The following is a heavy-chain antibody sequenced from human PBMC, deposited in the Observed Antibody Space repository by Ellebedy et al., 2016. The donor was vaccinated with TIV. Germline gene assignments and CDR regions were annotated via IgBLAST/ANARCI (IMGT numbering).Heavy chain of an antibody. CDR1: GYTLTELS. V-gene: IGHV1-24*01. Sequence: AASVKVSCKVSGYTLTELSMHWVRQAPGKGLEWMGGFDPEDGETIYAQKFQGRVTMTTDTSTSTAYMGLRSLRSDDTAVYYCARAVGYYDSSCGADYFDYWGQGTLVTVSS. CDR3: ARAVGYYDSSCGADYFDY. CDR2: FDPEDGET. J-gene: IGHJ4*02. D-gene: IGHD3-22*01.